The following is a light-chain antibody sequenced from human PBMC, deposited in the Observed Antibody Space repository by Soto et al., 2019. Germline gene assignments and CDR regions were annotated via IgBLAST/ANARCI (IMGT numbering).Light chain of an antibody. V-gene: IGKV1-39*01. CDR1: QSISSW. CDR2: SAS. CDR3: QQSYSTPRT. J-gene: IGKJ1*01. Sequence: DIQMTQSPSTLSASVGDRFTITCRASQSISSWLAWYQQKPGKAPKLLIYSASTLQSGVPSRFSGSGSGTDFTLTISSLQPEDFATYYCQQSYSTPRTFGQGTKVDIK.